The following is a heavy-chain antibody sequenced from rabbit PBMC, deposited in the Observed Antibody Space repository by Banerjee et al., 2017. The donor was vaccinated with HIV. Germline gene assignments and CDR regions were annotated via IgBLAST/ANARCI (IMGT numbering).Heavy chain of an antibody. V-gene: IGHV1S43*01. J-gene: IGHJ4*01. CDR2: IYTGSGAT. CDR1: GLDFGSSYW. Sequence: QQQLEESGGGLVRPGGSLTLTCKASGLDFGSSYWICWVRQAPGKGLEWIGCIYTGSGATYYASWVNGRFTISRSTSLNTVDLKLTSLTVADTATYFCARAYSNGHPFALRGPGTLVTVS. D-gene: IGHD6-1*01. CDR3: ARAYSNGHPFAL.